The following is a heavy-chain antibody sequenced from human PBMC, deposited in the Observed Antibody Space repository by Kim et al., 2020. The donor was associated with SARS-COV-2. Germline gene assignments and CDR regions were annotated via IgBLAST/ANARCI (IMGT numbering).Heavy chain of an antibody. CDR1: GFTFSSYG. V-gene: IGHV3-33*01. CDR2: IWYDGSNK. CDR3: ARDRERAPFDY. J-gene: IGHJ4*02. D-gene: IGHD1-26*01. Sequence: GGSLRLSCAASGFTFSSYGMHWVRQAPGKGLEWVAVIWYDGSNKYYADSVKGRFTISRDNSKNTLYLQMNSLRAEDTAVYYCARDRERAPFDYWGQGTLVTVSS.